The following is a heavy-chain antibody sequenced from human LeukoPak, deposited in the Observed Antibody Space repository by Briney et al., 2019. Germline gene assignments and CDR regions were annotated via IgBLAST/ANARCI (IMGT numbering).Heavy chain of an antibody. D-gene: IGHD7-27*01. CDR1: GYTFTSYA. Sequence: ASVKVSCKASGYTFTSYAMNWVRQAPGQGLEWMGWINTNTGNPTYAQGFTGRFVFSLDTSVSTAYLQISSLKAEDTAMYYCARPQDFGLTGMNAFDIWGQGTMVTVSS. CDR2: INTNTGNP. J-gene: IGHJ3*02. V-gene: IGHV7-4-1*02. CDR3: ARPQDFGLTGMNAFDI.